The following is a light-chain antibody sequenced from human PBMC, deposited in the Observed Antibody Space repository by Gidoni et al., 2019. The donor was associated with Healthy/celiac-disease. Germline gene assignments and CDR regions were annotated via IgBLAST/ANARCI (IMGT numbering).Light chain of an antibody. J-gene: IGKJ2*01. CDR1: ESISNW. V-gene: IGKV1-5*03. CDR3: QQYSRYPYN. Sequence: DIQMTQYPSTLPASVGDRVTITCRASESISNWLAWYQHRPGRAPRLMIDEGSNLESGVPSRFSVGGSGTEFTLTITSLQSDDFATYYCQQYSRYPYNLGQGTKLEIK. CDR2: EGS.